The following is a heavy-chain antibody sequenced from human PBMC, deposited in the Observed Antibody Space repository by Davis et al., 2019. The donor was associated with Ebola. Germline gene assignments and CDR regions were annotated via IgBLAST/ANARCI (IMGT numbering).Heavy chain of an antibody. D-gene: IGHD3-10*01. V-gene: IGHV5-51*01. CDR3: ARLPSGGRNQRIDY. J-gene: IGHJ4*02. CDR1: GGTFSSYA. CDR2: IYPGDSDT. Sequence: KVSCKASGGTFSSYAISWVRQAPGQGLEWMGIIYPGDSDTRYRPSFQGQVTIPADQSISTAYLQWSSLKASDTAMYYCARLPSGGRNQRIDYWGQGTLVTVSS.